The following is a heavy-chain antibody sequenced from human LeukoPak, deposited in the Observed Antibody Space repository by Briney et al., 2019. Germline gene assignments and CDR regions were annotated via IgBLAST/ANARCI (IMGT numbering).Heavy chain of an antibody. CDR3: ARVGCSGGSCYRLRYYMDV. CDR1: GASISNSTYY. J-gene: IGHJ6*03. Sequence: PSETLSLTCNVSGASISNSTYYWGWIRQPPGKGLEWIGSIYYSGSTYCKPSLKSRLTISVDTSKNQFSLNLSSVTAADTAVYYCARVGCSGGSCYRLRYYMDVWGKGTTVTVSS. V-gene: IGHV4-39*07. CDR2: IYYSGST. D-gene: IGHD2-15*01.